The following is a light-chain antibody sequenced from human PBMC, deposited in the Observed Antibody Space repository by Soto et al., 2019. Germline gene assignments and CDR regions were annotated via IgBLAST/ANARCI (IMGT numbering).Light chain of an antibody. CDR1: QSVSSSY. CDR2: GAS. J-gene: IGKJ4*01. Sequence: EIVLTQSPGTLSLSPGERATLSCRASQSVSSSYFAWYQQTPGQAPKLLIYGASSRATSTPDRFSGSGSGTDCTITISRLEPEDFAVYYCQQYGSSPLTFGGGNKVEIK. CDR3: QQYGSSPLT. V-gene: IGKV3-20*01.